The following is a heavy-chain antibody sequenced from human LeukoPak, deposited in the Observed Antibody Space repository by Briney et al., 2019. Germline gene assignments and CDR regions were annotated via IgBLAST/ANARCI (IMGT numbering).Heavy chain of an antibody. CDR1: GGSITSTNY. CDR2: ISLAGRT. CDR3: SRESGPFCPFGH. J-gene: IGHJ4*02. D-gene: IGHD1-26*01. Sequence: KASQTLSPTCGVAGGSITSTNYWSWVRQPPGGGLEGIGEISLAGRTRYNPSLQSRVHISIDESKNHLYLNLASVTAADTAVYYCSRESGPFCPFGHWGQGTLVAVTS. V-gene: IGHV4-4*02.